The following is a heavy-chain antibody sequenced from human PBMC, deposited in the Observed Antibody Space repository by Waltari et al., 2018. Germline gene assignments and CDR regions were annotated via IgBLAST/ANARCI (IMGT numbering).Heavy chain of an antibody. CDR1: GYTFTSYD. V-gene: IGHV1-8*03. Sequence: QVQLVQSGAEVKKPGASVTVSCKASGYTFTSYDINWVRQATGQGLEWMGWMNPNSGNTGYAQKFQGRVTITRNTSISTAYMELSSLRSEDTAVYYCARGPPAWNYGGYYYYYYMDVWGKGTTVTVSS. CDR3: ARGPPAWNYGGYYYYYYMDV. D-gene: IGHD1-7*01. J-gene: IGHJ6*03. CDR2: MNPNSGNT.